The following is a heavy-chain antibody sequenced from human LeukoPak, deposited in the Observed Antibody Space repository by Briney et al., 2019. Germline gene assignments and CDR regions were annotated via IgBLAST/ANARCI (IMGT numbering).Heavy chain of an antibody. V-gene: IGHV3-48*02. J-gene: IGHJ4*02. Sequence: GGSLRLSCAASGFTLSTYNMNWVRQAPGKGLEWVSYISSTSSTIHYADSVKGRFTISRDNAKNSLYLQMNSLRDEDTAMYYCARDQISSSLYKEPLDYWGQGTLVTVSS. CDR3: ARDQISSSLYKEPLDY. CDR2: ISSTSSTI. D-gene: IGHD6-13*01. CDR1: GFTLSTYN.